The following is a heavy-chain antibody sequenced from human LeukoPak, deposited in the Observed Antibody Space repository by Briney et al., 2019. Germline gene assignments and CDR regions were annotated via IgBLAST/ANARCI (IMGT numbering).Heavy chain of an antibody. CDR2: IYYSGST. Sequence: SETLSLTCTVFGGSISSSSYYWGWIRQPPGKGLEWIGSIYYSGSTYYNPSLKSRVTISVDTSKNQFSLKLSSVTAADTAVYYCARNTVLRYFDWLSTDGMDVWGQGTTVTVSS. CDR3: ARNTVLRYFDWLSTDGMDV. J-gene: IGHJ6*02. CDR1: GGSISSSSYY. D-gene: IGHD3-9*01. V-gene: IGHV4-39*01.